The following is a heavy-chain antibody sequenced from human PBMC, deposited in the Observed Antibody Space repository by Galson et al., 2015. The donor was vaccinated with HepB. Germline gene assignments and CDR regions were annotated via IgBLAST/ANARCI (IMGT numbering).Heavy chain of an antibody. Sequence: SLRLSGAASGLTFTNYGMTWVRLAPGKGLEWVSSISVSGEDAYYADSMKGRITISRDNSKNTLFLQMDSLRADDTAQYYCASGGYNYGPRSFDYWGRGTLVTVSS. CDR3: ASGGYNYGPRSFDY. V-gene: IGHV3-23*01. D-gene: IGHD5-12*01. CDR2: ISVSGEDA. CDR1: GLTFTNYG. J-gene: IGHJ4*02.